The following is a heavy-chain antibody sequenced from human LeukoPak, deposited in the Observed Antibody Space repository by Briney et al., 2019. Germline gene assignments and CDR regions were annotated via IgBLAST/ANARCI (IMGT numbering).Heavy chain of an antibody. CDR1: GGSFSGYY. CDR3: ARGYCSGSYYNSFDY. CDR2: INHSGST. Sequence: PSETLSLTCTVSGGSFSGYYWSWIRQPPGKGLEWIGEINHSGSTNYNPSLKSRVTISVDTSKNQFSLKLSSVTAADTAVYYCARGYCSGSYYNSFDYWGQGTLVTVSS. J-gene: IGHJ4*02. D-gene: IGHD3-10*01. V-gene: IGHV4-34*01.